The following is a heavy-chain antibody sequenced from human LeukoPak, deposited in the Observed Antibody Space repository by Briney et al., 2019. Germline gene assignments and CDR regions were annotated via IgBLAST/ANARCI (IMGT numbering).Heavy chain of an antibody. Sequence: SSETLSLTCTVSGGSISSYYWSWIRQPPGKGLEWIGYIYYSGTTNYNPSLKSRVTISVDTSKNQLSLKLSSVTAADTAVYYCARGVYIAAAQYGYWGQGTLVTVSS. J-gene: IGHJ4*02. V-gene: IGHV4-59*01. D-gene: IGHD6-13*01. CDR2: IYYSGTT. CDR1: GGSISSYY. CDR3: ARGVYIAAAQYGY.